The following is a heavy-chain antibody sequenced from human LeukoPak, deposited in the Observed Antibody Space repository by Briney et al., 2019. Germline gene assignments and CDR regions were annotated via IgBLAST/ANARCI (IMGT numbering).Heavy chain of an antibody. CDR1: GFTFSKYA. CDR2: TSESGANT. J-gene: IGHJ4*02. Sequence: GGSLRLSCAASGFTFSKYAMSWGRQAPGKGLEWVSGTSESGANTYYAGSVRGRFTISRDNSKNTLYLQMNSLRAEDTAVYYCANRMSAMDWGQGTLVTVSS. CDR3: ANRMSAMD. D-gene: IGHD2-2*01. V-gene: IGHV3-23*01.